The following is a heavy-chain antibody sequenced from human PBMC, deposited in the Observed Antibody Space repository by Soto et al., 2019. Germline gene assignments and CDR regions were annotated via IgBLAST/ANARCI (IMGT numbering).Heavy chain of an antibody. Sequence: HPGGSLRLSCAASGFTFSGYSMNWVRQAPGKGLEWVSFISTRSSSIYYADSVKGRFTISRDDAKNSLFLQMNSMRDEDTAVYYCARDLYSLYFEPRGLDVWGQGTSVTVSS. D-gene: IGHD3-9*01. CDR3: ARDLYSLYFEPRGLDV. CDR1: GFTFSGYS. CDR2: ISTRSSSI. J-gene: IGHJ6*02. V-gene: IGHV3-48*02.